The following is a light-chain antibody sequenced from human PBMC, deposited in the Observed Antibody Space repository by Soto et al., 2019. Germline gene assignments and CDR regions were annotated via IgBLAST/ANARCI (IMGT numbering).Light chain of an antibody. CDR1: SSDVGGYDY. Sequence: QSALTQPPSASGSPGQSVTISCTGTSSDVGGYDYVSWHQQHPGKAPKVIIYGVNKRPSGVPDRFSGSKSGNTASLTVSGLQAEDEADYYCSSYAGTNNYVFGIGTKV. CDR2: GVN. CDR3: SSYAGTNNYV. V-gene: IGLV2-8*01. J-gene: IGLJ1*01.